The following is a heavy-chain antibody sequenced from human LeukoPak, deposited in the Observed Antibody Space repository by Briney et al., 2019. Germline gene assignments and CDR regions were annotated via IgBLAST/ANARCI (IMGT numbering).Heavy chain of an antibody. Sequence: GASVTVSCKASGGTFSSYAISWVRQAPGQGLEWMGGIIPIFGTANYAQKFQGRVTITTDESTSTAYMELSSLRSEDTAVYYCARGCSSTSCYDYYYYMDVWGKGTTVTVSS. CDR3: ARGCSSTSCYDYYYYMDV. CDR2: IIPIFGTA. D-gene: IGHD2-2*01. J-gene: IGHJ6*03. V-gene: IGHV1-69*05. CDR1: GGTFSSYA.